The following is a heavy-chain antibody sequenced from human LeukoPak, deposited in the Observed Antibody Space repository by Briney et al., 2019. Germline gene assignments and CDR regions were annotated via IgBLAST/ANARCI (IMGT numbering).Heavy chain of an antibody. D-gene: IGHD3-22*01. V-gene: IGHV4-34*01. CDR2: INHSGGT. CDR3: ASAMIGVPDDAFDI. CDR1: GGSFSGYY. Sequence: ETLSLTCAVYGGSFSGYYWNWIRQPPGKGLEWIGEINHSGGTNYNPSLKSRVTISVDTSKNQFSLKLSSVTAADTAVYYCASAMIGVPDDAFDIWGQGTMVTVSS. J-gene: IGHJ3*02.